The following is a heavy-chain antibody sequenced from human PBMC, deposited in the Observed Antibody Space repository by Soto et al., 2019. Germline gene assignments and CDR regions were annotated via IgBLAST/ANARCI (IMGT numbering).Heavy chain of an antibody. CDR1: GFTFDDYA. D-gene: IGHD3-3*01. V-gene: IGHV3-9*01. CDR2: ISWNSGSI. CDR3: AKDISGGITIFGVVIGGAFDI. Sequence: LRLSCAASGFTFDDYAMHWVRQAPGKGLEWVSGISWNSGSIGYADSVKGRFTISRDNAKNSLYLQMNSLRAEDTALYYCAKDISGGITIFGVVIGGAFDIWGQGTMVTVSS. J-gene: IGHJ3*02.